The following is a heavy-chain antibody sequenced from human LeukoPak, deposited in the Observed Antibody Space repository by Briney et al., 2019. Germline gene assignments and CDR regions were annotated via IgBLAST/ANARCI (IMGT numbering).Heavy chain of an antibody. CDR1: GGTFSSYA. V-gene: IGHV1-69*04. CDR2: IIPILGIA. Sequence: ASVKVSCKASGGTFSSYAISWVRQAPGQGLEWMGRIIPILGIANYAQKFQGRVTMTEDTSTDTAYMELSSLRSEDTAVYYCATDSGSHDYWGQGTLVTVSS. J-gene: IGHJ4*02. CDR3: ATDSGSHDY. D-gene: IGHD1-26*01.